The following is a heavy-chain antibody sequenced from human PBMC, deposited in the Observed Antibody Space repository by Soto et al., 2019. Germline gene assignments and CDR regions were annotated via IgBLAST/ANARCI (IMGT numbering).Heavy chain of an antibody. D-gene: IGHD3-16*01. Sequence: ASVXVSCKASVYTFNCYYIRWVRQAPGQGLEWMGWINPNNGGTNYAQKFQDSVTMTRDTSISTAYMELSRLKSDDTDVYYCATTTYTNNWIEFWGQGTLVTVSS. CDR1: VYTFNCYY. J-gene: IGHJ5*01. CDR3: ATTTYTNNWIEF. CDR2: INPNNGGT. V-gene: IGHV1-2*02.